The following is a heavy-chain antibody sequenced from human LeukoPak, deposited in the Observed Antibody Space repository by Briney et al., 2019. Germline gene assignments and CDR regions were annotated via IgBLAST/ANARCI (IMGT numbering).Heavy chain of an antibody. CDR2: ISYRGNT. J-gene: IGHJ4*02. V-gene: IGHV4-59*01. Sequence: SETPSLICTVSGDSISSYYWNWTRRPPGKGLEWIGYISYRGNTNYSPSLKSRVTISLDTSKNQFSLKLSSVTAADTAVYYCAREGLGTPFDYWGQGTLVTVSS. D-gene: IGHD1-14*01. CDR1: GDSISSYY. CDR3: AREGLGTPFDY.